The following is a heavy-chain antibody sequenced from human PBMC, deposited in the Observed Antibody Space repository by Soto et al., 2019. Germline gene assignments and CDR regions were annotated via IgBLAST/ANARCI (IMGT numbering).Heavy chain of an antibody. D-gene: IGHD3-9*01. CDR1: GGSFSGYY. CDR2: INHSGST. Sequence: SETLSLTCAVYGGSFSGYYWSWIRQPPGKGLEWIGEINHSGSTNYNPSLKSRVTISVDTSKNQFSLKLSSVTAADTAVYYCARACPYDILTGYYTIYYYMDVWGKGTTVTVSS. V-gene: IGHV4-34*01. CDR3: ARACPYDILTGYYTIYYYMDV. J-gene: IGHJ6*03.